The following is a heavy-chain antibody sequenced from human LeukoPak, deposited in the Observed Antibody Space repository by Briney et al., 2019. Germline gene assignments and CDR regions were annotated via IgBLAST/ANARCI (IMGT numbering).Heavy chain of an antibody. V-gene: IGHV1-2*02. CDR2: INPNSGGT. J-gene: IGHJ4*02. D-gene: IGHD3-10*01. CDR1: GYTFTGYY. Sequence: ASVKVSCXASGYTFTGYYMHWVRLAPGQGLEWMGWINPNSGGTNYAQKFQGRVTMTRDTSLTTAYMELSRLRSDDTAVYYCARERSGSPDYWGQGTLVTVSS. CDR3: ARERSGSPDY.